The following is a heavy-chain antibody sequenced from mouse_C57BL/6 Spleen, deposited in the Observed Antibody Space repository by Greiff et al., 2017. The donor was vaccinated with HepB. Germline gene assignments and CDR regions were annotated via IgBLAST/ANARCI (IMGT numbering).Heavy chain of an antibody. V-gene: IGHV1-50*01. D-gene: IGHD1-1*01. J-gene: IGHJ3*01. CDR1: GYTFTSYW. CDR3: ARSVYYGSSYGAWFAY. Sequence: QVQLKQPGAELVKPGASVKLSCKASGYTFTSYWMQWVKQRPGQGLEWIGEIDPSDSYTNYNQKFKGKATLTVDTSSSTAYMQLSSLTSEDSAVYYCARSVYYGSSYGAWFAYWGQGTLVTVSA. CDR2: IDPSDSYT.